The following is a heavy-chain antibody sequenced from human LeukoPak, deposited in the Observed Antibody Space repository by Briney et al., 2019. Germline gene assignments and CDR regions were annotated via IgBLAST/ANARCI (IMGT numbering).Heavy chain of an antibody. CDR2: IYYSGST. J-gene: IGHJ5*02. V-gene: IGHV4-59*01. CDR1: GGSISSYY. D-gene: IGHD3-3*01. CDR3: ARVFSNYDFWSGQNWFDP. Sequence: KSSETLSLTCTVSGGSISSYYWSWIRQPPGKGLEWIGYIYYSGSTNYNPSLKSRVTISVDTSKNQFSLKLSSVTAADTAVYYCARVFSNYDFWSGQNWFDPWGQGTLVTVSS.